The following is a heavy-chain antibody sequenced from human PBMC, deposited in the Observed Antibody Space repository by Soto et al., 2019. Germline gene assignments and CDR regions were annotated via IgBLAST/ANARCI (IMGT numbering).Heavy chain of an antibody. V-gene: IGHV3-64D*08. CDR2: ISSNGGST. CDR3: VWDSYGTFDY. CDR1: GFTFSTVW. Sequence: GSLRLSCVVSGFTFSTVWMNWVRQAPGKGLEYVSAISSNGGSTYYADSVKSRFTISRDNSKNTLYLQMSSLRAEDTAVYYCVWDSYGTFDYGAQGPRVTVSS. D-gene: IGHD5-18*01. J-gene: IGHJ4*02.